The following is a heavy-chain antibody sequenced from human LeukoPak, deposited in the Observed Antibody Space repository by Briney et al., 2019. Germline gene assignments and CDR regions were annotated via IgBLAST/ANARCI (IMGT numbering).Heavy chain of an antibody. V-gene: IGHV1-18*01. J-gene: IGHJ4*02. Sequence: ASVKVSCKASGYTFTSYGISWVRQAPGQGLEWVGWISAYNGNTNYAQKLQGRVTMTTDTSTSTAYMELRSLRSDDTAVYYCARADIVVVPAAIPLDSWGQGTLVTVSS. CDR2: ISAYNGNT. CDR3: ARADIVVVPAAIPLDS. CDR1: GYTFTSYG. D-gene: IGHD2-2*02.